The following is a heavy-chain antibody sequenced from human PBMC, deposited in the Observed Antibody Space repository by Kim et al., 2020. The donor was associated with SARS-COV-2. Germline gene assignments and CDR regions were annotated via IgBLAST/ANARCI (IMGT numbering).Heavy chain of an antibody. V-gene: IGHV3-33*01. Sequence: GGSLRLSCAASGFTFSSYGMHWVRQAPGKGLEWVAVIWYDGSNKYYADSVKGRFTISRDNSKNTLDLQMNSLRAEDTAVYYCARGSLAVKGPFDYWGQGTLVTVSS. CDR2: IWYDGSNK. CDR1: GFTFSSYG. CDR3: ARGSLAVKGPFDY. J-gene: IGHJ4*02. D-gene: IGHD6-19*01.